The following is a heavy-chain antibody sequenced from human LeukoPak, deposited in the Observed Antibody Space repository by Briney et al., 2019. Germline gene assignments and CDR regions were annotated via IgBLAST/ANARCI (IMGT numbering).Heavy chain of an antibody. CDR3: SKTDYSNFLR. V-gene: IGHV3-21*01. CDR1: GFTFSSYS. CDR2: ISSSSSYI. Sequence: PGGSLRLSCAASGFTFSSYSMNWVRQAPGKGLEWVSSISSSSSYICYADSVKGRFTISRDNAKNSLYLQMNSLRAEDTAVYYCSKTDYSNFLRWGQGTLVTVSS. J-gene: IGHJ4*02. D-gene: IGHD4-11*01.